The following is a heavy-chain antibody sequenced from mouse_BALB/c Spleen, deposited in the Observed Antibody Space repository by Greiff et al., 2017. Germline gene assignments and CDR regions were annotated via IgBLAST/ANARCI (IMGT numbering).Heavy chain of an antibody. CDR1: GFTFSDYY. J-gene: IGHJ4*01. V-gene: IGHV5-4*02. Sequence: EVQLVESGGGLVKPGGSLKLSCAASGFTFSDYYMYWVRQTPEKRLEWVATISDGGSYTYYPDSVKGRFTISRDNAKNNLYLQMSSLKSEDTAMYYCARDQGYGSSYGAMDYWGQGTSVTVSS. D-gene: IGHD1-1*01. CDR3: ARDQGYGSSYGAMDY. CDR2: ISDGGSYT.